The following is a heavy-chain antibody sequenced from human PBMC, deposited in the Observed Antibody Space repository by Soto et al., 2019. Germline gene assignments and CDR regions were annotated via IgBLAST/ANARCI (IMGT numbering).Heavy chain of an antibody. CDR1: GFTVSSKY. D-gene: IGHD3-3*01. CDR2: ISSSSSTI. CDR3: ARAGITIFGVANGNDY. Sequence: GGSLRLCCAASGFTVSSKYMSWVRQAPEKGLEWVSYISSSSSTIYYADSVKGRFTISRDNAKNSLYLQMNSLRAEDTAVYYCARAGITIFGVANGNDYWGQGTLVTVSS. J-gene: IGHJ4*02. V-gene: IGHV3-48*01.